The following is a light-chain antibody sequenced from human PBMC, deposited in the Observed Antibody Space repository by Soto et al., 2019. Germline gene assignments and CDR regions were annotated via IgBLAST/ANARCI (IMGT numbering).Light chain of an antibody. CDR2: FGS. J-gene: IGKJ5*01. V-gene: IGKV2-28*01. CDR3: LQALRSPPT. Sequence: DIVMTQPALSLPVTPGEPASISCRSSQSLLHSNGNNYLNWYLQKPGQSPQLLIYFGSTRASGVPDRFSGSGSGIDFTLKISTVEAEDVGVYYCLQALRSPPTFGQGTRLEIK. CDR1: QSLLHSNGNNY.